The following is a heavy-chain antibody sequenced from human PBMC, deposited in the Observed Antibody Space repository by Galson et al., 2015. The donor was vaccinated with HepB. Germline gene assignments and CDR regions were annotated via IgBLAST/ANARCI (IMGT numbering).Heavy chain of an antibody. CDR2: ISAYNGNT. V-gene: IGHV1-18*01. Sequence: SVKVSCKASGYTFTSYGISWVRQAPGQGLEWMGWISAYNGNTNYAQKLQGRVTMTTDTSTSTAYMELRSLRSDDTAVYYCARVVMEVYYYDSSGYNDFWGQGTLVTVSS. D-gene: IGHD3-22*01. CDR3: ARVVMEVYYYDSSGYNDF. J-gene: IGHJ4*02. CDR1: GYTFTSYG.